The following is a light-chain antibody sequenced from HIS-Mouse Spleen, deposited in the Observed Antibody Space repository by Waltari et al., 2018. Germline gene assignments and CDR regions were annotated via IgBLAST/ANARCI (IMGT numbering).Light chain of an antibody. J-gene: IGLJ2*01. CDR3: YSTDSSGNHRV. Sequence: SYELTQPPSVSVSPGQTARITCPGDALPKNYAYWYQQKSGQDPVLVIYEDSKRPSGIPERFSGSSSGTMATLTISGAQVEDEADYYCYSTDSSGNHRVFGGGTKLTVL. CDR1: ALPKNY. CDR2: EDS. V-gene: IGLV3-10*01.